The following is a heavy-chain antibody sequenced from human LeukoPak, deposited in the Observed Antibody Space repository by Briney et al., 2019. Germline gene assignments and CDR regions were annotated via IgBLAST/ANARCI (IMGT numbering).Heavy chain of an antibody. V-gene: IGHV3-21*01. Sequence: PSETLSLTCAVYGGSFSGYYWSWIRQPPGKGLEWVSSITSDTRYIFYADSVKGRFTISRDNAQNSLYPQMNSLRAEDTAVYYCATSPGLGYSSSLTGVDYWGQGTLVTVSS. CDR2: ITSDTRYI. J-gene: IGHJ4*02. CDR3: ATSPGLGYSSSLTGVDY. D-gene: IGHD6-6*01. CDR1: GGSFSGYY.